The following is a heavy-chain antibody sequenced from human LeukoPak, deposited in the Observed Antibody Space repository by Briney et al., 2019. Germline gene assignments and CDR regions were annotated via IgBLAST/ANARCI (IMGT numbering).Heavy chain of an antibody. CDR1: GGSFSGYY. CDR3: ARGKWGSGSHHYYYYYGMDV. V-gene: IGHV4-34*01. D-gene: IGHD3-10*01. J-gene: IGHJ6*02. Sequence: SETLSLTCAVYGGSFSGYYWSWIRQPPGKGLEWIGEINHSGSTNYNPSLKSRVTIAVDTSKNQFSLKLSSVTAADTAVYYCARGKWGSGSHHYYYYYGMDVWGQGTTVTVSS. CDR2: INHSGST.